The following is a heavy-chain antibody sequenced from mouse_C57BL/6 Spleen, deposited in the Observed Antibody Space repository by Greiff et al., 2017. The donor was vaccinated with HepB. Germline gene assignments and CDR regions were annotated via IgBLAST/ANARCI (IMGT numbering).Heavy chain of an antibody. Sequence: EVKLQESGGGLVKPGGSLKLSCAASGFTFSDYGMHWVRQAPEKGLEWVAYISSGSSTIYYADTVKGRFTISRDNAKNTLLLQMTSLRSEDTAMCYCARSNYRYAMDYWGGGTSVTVSS. V-gene: IGHV5-17*01. J-gene: IGHJ4*01. CDR2: ISSGSSTI. CDR3: ARSNYRYAMDY. D-gene: IGHD2-1*01. CDR1: GFTFSDYG.